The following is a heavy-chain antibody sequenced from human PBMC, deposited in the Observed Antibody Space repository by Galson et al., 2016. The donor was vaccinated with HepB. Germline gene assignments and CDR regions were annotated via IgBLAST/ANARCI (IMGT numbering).Heavy chain of an antibody. CDR3: VRESGCSGGTCHSDRYFQH. Sequence: SLRLSCAASGFTFSSYAMSRVRQAPGKGLEWVSLISGGGGSTYYADSVKGRFTISRDSSKKTLFLQMNSLRAEDTAVYYCVRESGCSGGTCHSDRYFQHWGQGTLVTVSP. CDR2: ISGGGGST. V-gene: IGHV3-23*01. D-gene: IGHD2-15*01. J-gene: IGHJ1*01. CDR1: GFTFSSYA.